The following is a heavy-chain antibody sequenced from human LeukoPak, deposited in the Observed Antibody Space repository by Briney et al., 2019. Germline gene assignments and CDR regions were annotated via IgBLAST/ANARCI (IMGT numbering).Heavy chain of an antibody. CDR2: IYYSGST. CDR1: GGSISSGDYY. Sequence: SETLSLTCTVSGGSISSGDYYWSWIRQPPGKGLEWIGYIYYSGSTYYNPSLKSRVTISVDTSKNQFSLKLSSVTAADAAVYYCARAFSSYLDSYSSGYFDYWGQGTLVTVSS. J-gene: IGHJ4*02. CDR3: ARAFSSYLDSYSSGYFDY. D-gene: IGHD3-22*01. V-gene: IGHV4-30-4*01.